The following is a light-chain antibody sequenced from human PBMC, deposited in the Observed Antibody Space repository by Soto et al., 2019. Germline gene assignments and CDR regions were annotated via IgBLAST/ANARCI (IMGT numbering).Light chain of an antibody. CDR3: QQYGSSGT. CDR2: GAS. V-gene: IGKV3-20*01. J-gene: IGKJ1*01. CDR1: QSVSNNY. Sequence: EIVMTQSPCTLSVSPGETATLSCRASQSVSNNYLAWYQQKPGQAPRLLIYGASNRATGIPDRFSGSGSGTDFTLTISRLEPEDFAVYYCQQYGSSGTFGQGTKVDIK.